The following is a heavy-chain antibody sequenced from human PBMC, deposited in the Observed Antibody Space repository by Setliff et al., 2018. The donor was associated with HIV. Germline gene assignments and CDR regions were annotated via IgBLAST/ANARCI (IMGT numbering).Heavy chain of an antibody. D-gene: IGHD6-19*01. CDR3: AKGVAGLQYYYYYMDV. V-gene: IGHV4-39*01. CDR2: IYYIGIT. CDR1: GDSISRSSYY. Sequence: SETLSLTCTVSGDSISRSSYYWGWIRQPPGKGLEWIGNIYYIGITNYYPSLESRVTISVDTSKNQFSLKVNSVTAADTAVYYCAKGVAGLQYYYYYMDVWGKGTTVTVSS. J-gene: IGHJ6*03.